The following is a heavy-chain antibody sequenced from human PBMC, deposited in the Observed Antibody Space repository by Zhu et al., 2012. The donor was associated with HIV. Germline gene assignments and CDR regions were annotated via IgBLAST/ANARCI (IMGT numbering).Heavy chain of an antibody. CDR1: GASMSSVFYY. Sequence: QVQLQESGPGLVKPSETLSLICNVSGASMSSVFYYWGRIRQSPEKGLEWIGSIFFTGSTYYNPSLKSRVTISVGASKNHFXLKLNSVAAADTAIYYCARHEREVGRPLLIGWSIDYWGQGTPWSPSP. CDR2: IFFTGST. CDR3: ARHEREVGRPLLIGWSIDY. V-gene: IGHV4-39*01. J-gene: IGHJ4*02. D-gene: IGHD6-19*01.